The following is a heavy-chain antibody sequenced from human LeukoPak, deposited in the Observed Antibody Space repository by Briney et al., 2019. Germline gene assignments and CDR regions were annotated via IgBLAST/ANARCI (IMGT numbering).Heavy chain of an antibody. CDR1: GFTFSSYA. Sequence: GGSLRLSCSASGFTFSSYAMHWVRQAPGKGLEYVSAISSNGGSTYYADTVKGRFTISRDNSKNTLYLQMSSLRAEDTAVYYCVKDEWRIAVAQFGYWGQGTLVTVSS. J-gene: IGHJ4*02. CDR2: ISSNGGST. V-gene: IGHV3-64D*06. CDR3: VKDEWRIAVAQFGY. D-gene: IGHD6-19*01.